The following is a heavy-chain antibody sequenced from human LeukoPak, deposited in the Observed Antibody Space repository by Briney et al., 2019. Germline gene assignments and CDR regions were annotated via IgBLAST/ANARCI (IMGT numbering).Heavy chain of an antibody. CDR3: ARLGIGSYLGYFDY. Sequence: SETLSLTCTVSGGSISSYYWSWIRQPPGKGLEWIGYIYYSGSTNYNPSLKSRVTISVDTSKNQFSLKLSSVTAADTAVYYCARLGIGSYLGYFDYWGQGTLVTVSS. CDR2: IYYSGST. V-gene: IGHV4-59*08. J-gene: IGHJ4*02. D-gene: IGHD1-26*01. CDR1: GGSISSYY.